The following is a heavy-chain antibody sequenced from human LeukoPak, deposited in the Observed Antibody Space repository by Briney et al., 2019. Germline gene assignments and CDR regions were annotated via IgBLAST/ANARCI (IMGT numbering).Heavy chain of an antibody. CDR2: FSSSSTYI. CDR3: ARVGCSGGRCPGYGMDV. Sequence: GGSLRLSCAASGFTFSSYSMNWVRQAPGKGREWVSSFSSSSTYIYYADSVKGRFTISRDNAKNSLYLQMNGLRVEDTAVYYCARVGCSGGRCPGYGMDVWGQGTTVTVSS. V-gene: IGHV3-21*01. J-gene: IGHJ6*02. D-gene: IGHD2-15*01. CDR1: GFTFSSYS.